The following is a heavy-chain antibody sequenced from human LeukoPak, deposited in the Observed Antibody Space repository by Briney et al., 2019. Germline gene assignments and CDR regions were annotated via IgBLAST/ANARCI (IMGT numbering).Heavy chain of an antibody. D-gene: IGHD6-13*01. CDR2: SGSGGGT. CDR1: GFSFSSYA. J-gene: IGHJ4*02. CDR3: ARDDSSSWSFLFDY. Sequence: GGSLRLSCAASGFSFSSYAMSWVRQAPGKGLEWVSGSGSGGGTAYEDSVKGRFTISRDNSKNTLYLQMNSLRAEDTAVYYCARDDSSSWSFLFDYWGQGTLVTVSS. V-gene: IGHV3-23*01.